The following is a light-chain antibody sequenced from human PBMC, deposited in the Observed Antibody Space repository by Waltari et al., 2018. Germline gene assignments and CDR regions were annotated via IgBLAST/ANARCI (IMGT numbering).Light chain of an antibody. J-gene: IGLJ3*02. CDR1: RNKVGNHG. V-gene: IGLV10-54*04. CDR2: RSN. Sequence: QAGLTPPPSLSRDVGQTATLTCTGTRNKVGNHGAAWLQQHRGHPPKLLSFRSNNRPSGISERFSASTSGNTASLTITGLQPDDEADYYCSAWDSDLVAVVFGGGTRLTVL. CDR3: SAWDSDLVAVV.